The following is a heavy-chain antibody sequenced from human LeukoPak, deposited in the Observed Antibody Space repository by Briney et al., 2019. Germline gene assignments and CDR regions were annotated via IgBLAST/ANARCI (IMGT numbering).Heavy chain of an antibody. Sequence: SETLSLTCTVSGGSISSSSYYWGWIRQPPGKGLEWIGSIYYSGSTYYNPSLKSRVTISVDTSKNQFSLKLSSVTAADTAVYYCARRGGDYVWGSCRYAIDYWGQGTLVTVSS. J-gene: IGHJ4*02. D-gene: IGHD3-16*02. CDR3: ARRGGDYVWGSCRYAIDY. CDR1: GGSISSSSYY. CDR2: IYYSGST. V-gene: IGHV4-39*01.